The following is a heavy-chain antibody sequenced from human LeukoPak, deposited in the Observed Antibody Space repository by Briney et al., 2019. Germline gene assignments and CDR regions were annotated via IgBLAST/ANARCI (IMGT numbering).Heavy chain of an antibody. J-gene: IGHJ4*02. CDR1: GYTFTGYY. D-gene: IGHD2-15*01. V-gene: IGHV1-46*01. Sequence: ASVKVSCKASGYTFTGYYMHWVRQAPGQGLEWMGIINPSGGSTSYAQKFQGRVTMTRDMSTSTVYTELSSLRFEDTAVYFCAREGYCRGGTCYSFDYWGQGTLVTVSS. CDR2: INPSGGST. CDR3: AREGYCRGGTCYSFDY.